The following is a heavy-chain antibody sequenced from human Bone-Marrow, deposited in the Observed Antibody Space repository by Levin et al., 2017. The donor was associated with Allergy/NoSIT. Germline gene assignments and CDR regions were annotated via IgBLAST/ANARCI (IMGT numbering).Heavy chain of an antibody. CDR2: IPYDGNNK. CDR1: GFAFIRYA. Sequence: PGGSLRLSCAASGFAFIRYAMHWVRQAPGKGLEWVAVIPYDGNNKYYVDSVKGRFTISRDNSKNTLSLQMNRLRPDDTAVYYCVRTRIGYCSGGSCSLDFWGQGTLVTVSS. J-gene: IGHJ4*02. V-gene: IGHV3-30-3*01. CDR3: VRTRIGYCSGGSCSLDF. D-gene: IGHD2-8*02.